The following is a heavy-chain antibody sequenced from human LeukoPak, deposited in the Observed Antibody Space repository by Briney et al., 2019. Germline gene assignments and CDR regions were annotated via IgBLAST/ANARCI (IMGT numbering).Heavy chain of an antibody. J-gene: IGHJ4*02. V-gene: IGHV3-23*01. CDR2: ISGSGGST. D-gene: IGHD6-13*01. CDR3: ATYSSSWYCFDY. CDR1: GFTFSSYA. Sequence: GGSLRLSCAASGFTFSSYAMSWVRQAPGKGLEWVSAISGSGGSTYYADSVKGRFTISRDNSKTTLYLQMNSLRAEDTAVYYCATYSSSWYCFDYWGQGTLVTVSS.